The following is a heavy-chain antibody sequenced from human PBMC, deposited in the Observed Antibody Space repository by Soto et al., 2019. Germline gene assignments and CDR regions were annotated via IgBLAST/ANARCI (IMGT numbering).Heavy chain of an antibody. V-gene: IGHV3-23*01. CDR3: ACGYNWNPTVFDY. D-gene: IGHD1-20*01. CDR1: GFTFSSYA. Sequence: PGGSLRLSCAASGFTFSSYAMSWVRQAPGKGLEWVSAISGSGGSTYYADSVKGRFTISRDNSKNTLYLQMNSLRAEDTAVYYCACGYNWNPTVFDYWGQGTLVTVSS. J-gene: IGHJ4*02. CDR2: ISGSGGST.